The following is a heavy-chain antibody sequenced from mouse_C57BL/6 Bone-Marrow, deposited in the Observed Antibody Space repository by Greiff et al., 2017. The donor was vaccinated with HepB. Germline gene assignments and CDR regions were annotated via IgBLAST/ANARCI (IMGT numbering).Heavy chain of an antibody. Sequence: EVQGVESGGGLVQPGGSLSLSCAASGFTFTDYYMSWVRQPPGKALEWLGFIRNKANGYTTEYSASVKGRFTISRDNSQSILYLQMNALRAEDSATYYCARNAYYSNYERVWLAYWGQGTLVTVSA. V-gene: IGHV7-3*01. D-gene: IGHD2-5*01. J-gene: IGHJ3*01. CDR1: GFTFTDYY. CDR3: ARNAYYSNYERVWLAY. CDR2: IRNKANGYTT.